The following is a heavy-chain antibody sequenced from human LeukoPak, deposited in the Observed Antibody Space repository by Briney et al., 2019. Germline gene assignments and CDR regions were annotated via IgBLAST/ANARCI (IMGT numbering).Heavy chain of an antibody. D-gene: IGHD5-18*01. CDR3: ARGYSYARTYFDY. J-gene: IGHJ4*02. CDR1: GGTFSNFA. V-gene: IGHV1-69*13. CDR2: IIPIFGTA. Sequence: SVKVSCKASGGTFSNFAINWVRQAPGQGLEWMGGIIPIFGTANYAQRFQGRVTITADESTSTAYMELSSLRSEDTAVYYCARGYSYARTYFDYWGQGTLVTVSS.